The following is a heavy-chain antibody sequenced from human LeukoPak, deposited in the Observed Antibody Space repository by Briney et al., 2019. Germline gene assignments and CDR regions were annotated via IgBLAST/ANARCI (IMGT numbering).Heavy chain of an antibody. Sequence: SETLSLTCTVSGGSISSGSYYWSWIRQPAGKGLEWIGRIYTSGSTNYNPSLKSRVTISADTSKNQFSLKLSSVTAADTAVYYCAREVRWSLGYYMDVWGKGTTVTVSS. CDR1: GGSISSGSYY. CDR3: AREVRWSLGYYMDV. J-gene: IGHJ6*03. D-gene: IGHD4-23*01. CDR2: IYTSGST. V-gene: IGHV4-61*02.